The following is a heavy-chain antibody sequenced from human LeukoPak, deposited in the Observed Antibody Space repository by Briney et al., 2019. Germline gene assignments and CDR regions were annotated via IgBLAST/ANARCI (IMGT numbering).Heavy chain of an antibody. J-gene: IGHJ4*02. CDR3: ARDEGGWQLVLNY. CDR2: IIPIFGTA. CDR1: GGTFSSYA. Sequence: GASVKVSCKASGGTFSSYAISWVRQAPGQGLEWMGGIIPIFGTANYAQKFQGRVTITTDESTSTAYMELRSLRSDDTAVYYCARDEGGWQLVLNYWGQGTLVTVSS. D-gene: IGHD6-6*01. V-gene: IGHV1-69*05.